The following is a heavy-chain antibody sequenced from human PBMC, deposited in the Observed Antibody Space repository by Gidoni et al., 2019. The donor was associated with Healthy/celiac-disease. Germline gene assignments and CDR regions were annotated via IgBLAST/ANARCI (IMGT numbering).Heavy chain of an antibody. CDR2: IVVGSGKT. D-gene: IGHD2-15*01. CDR1: GFTFTSSA. CDR3: AADHCSGGSCYSPLNYYYGMDV. Sequence: QMQLVQSGPEVTKPGTSVKVSCKASGFTFTSSAVQWVRQARGQRLKWIGWIVVGSGKTNYAQKFQERVTITSGMSTSTAYLELSSLRSEDTAVYYCAADHCSGGSCYSPLNYYYGMDVWGQGTTVTVSS. V-gene: IGHV1-58*01. J-gene: IGHJ6*02.